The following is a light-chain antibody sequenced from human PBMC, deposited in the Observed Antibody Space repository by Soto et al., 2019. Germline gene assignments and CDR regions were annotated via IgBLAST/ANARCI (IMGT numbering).Light chain of an antibody. CDR3: QQRTNGPPLFT. J-gene: IGKJ3*01. Sequence: EIVLTQSPATLSLSPGERATLSCRSCHTVGSYLAWYQQKPGQAPRLLIYGSSNRATGIPARFSGSGSGTDFSLTISSLETEDFATYYCQQRTNGPPLFTFGPGTKVEIK. CDR2: GSS. CDR1: HTVGSY. V-gene: IGKV3-11*01.